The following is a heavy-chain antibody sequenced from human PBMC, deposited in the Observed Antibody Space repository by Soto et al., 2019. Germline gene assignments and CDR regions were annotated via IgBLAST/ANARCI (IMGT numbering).Heavy chain of an antibody. D-gene: IGHD2-2*02. Sequence: VGSVRLSCASSVFTFSSYWMSCVRDSPGKGLEWVANIKQDGSEKYYVDSVKGRFTISRDNAKNSLYLQMNSLRAEDTAVYYCARTHCSSPRCYTYDYWGQGTL. V-gene: IGHV3-7*01. CDR1: VFTFSSYW. CDR3: ARTHCSSPRCYTYDY. J-gene: IGHJ4*02. CDR2: IKQDGSEK.